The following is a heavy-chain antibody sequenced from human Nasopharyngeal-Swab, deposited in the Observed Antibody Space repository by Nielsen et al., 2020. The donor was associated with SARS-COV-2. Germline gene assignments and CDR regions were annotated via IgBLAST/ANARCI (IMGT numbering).Heavy chain of an antibody. V-gene: IGHV3-53*01. J-gene: IGHJ4*02. CDR2: IYSGGST. CDR3: ARRVTSDWSLDY. Sequence: GESLKISCAASGFTVSSNYMSWVRQAPGKGLEWVSLIYSGGSTYYADSVKGRFTISRDSSKNTLYLQMNSLRADDTAMYYCARRVTSDWSLDYWGQGTLVTVSS. CDR1: GFTVSSNY. D-gene: IGHD6-19*01.